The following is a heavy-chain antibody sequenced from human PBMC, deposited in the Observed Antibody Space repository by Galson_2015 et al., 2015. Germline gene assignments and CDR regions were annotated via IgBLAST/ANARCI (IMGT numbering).Heavy chain of an antibody. Sequence: SLRLSCAASGFTFSSYWMHWVRQAPGKGLVWVSRTKGDGSDIRYADSVKGRFTMSRDNTKKTLHLHMSNLGAEDTAVYFCVRDGDKYDFDFWGQGTLVTVSS. D-gene: IGHD2-2*01. CDR1: GFTFSSYW. V-gene: IGHV3-74*01. CDR2: TKGDGSDI. CDR3: VRDGDKYDFDF. J-gene: IGHJ4*02.